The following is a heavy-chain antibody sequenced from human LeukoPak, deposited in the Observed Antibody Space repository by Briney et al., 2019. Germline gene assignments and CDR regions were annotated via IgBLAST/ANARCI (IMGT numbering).Heavy chain of an antibody. CDR3: ARVEGGGDYIDY. D-gene: IGHD2-21*02. Sequence: SVKVSCKASGGTFSSYAISWVRQAPGQGLEWMGRIIPILGIANYAQKFQGRVTITADKSTSTAYMKLSSLRSEDTAVYYCARVEGGGDYIDYWGQGTLVTVSS. V-gene: IGHV1-69*04. CDR2: IIPILGIA. CDR1: GGTFSSYA. J-gene: IGHJ4*02.